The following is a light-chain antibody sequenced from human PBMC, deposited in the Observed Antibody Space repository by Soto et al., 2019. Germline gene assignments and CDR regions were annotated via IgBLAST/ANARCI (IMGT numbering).Light chain of an antibody. V-gene: IGKV3-15*01. CDR3: QQYNYWPPWT. J-gene: IGKJ1*01. Sequence: ILMTQSPATLSVSPGERATLSCRASQSVSNNLSWYQQKPGQAPRLLIYDASTSATGIPARFSGSGSGTEFTLTIIGLQSEDFAVYYCQQYNYWPPWTFGQGTKVEIK. CDR2: DAS. CDR1: QSVSNN.